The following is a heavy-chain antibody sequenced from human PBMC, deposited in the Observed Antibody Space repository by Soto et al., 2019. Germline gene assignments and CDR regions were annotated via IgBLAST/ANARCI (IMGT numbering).Heavy chain of an antibody. CDR2: IKSKTDGGTT. D-gene: IGHD3-10*01. CDR1: GFTFSNAL. Sequence: GGSLRLSCAASGFTFSNALMSWVRQAPGKGLEWVGRIKSKTDGGTTDYAAPVKGRFTISRDDSKNTLYLQMNSLKTEDTAVYYCTTENYYGSGSHYNGGYYYYYGMDVWGQGTTVTVYS. CDR3: TTENYYGSGSHYNGGYYYYYGMDV. V-gene: IGHV3-15*01. J-gene: IGHJ6*02.